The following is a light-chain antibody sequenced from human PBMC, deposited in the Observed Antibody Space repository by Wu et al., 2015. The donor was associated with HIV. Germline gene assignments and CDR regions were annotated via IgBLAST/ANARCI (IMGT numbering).Light chain of an antibody. CDR1: QSISSY. V-gene: IGKV3-11*01. Sequence: DIVLTQSPATLSLSPGERATLSCRASQSISSYLAWYQQKPGQPPRLLIYDASNRATGIPARFSGSGSGTDFTLTINTLEPEDFAIYYCQQRSNWPPTITFGQGHDWRLN. CDR3: QQRSNWPPTIT. J-gene: IGKJ5*01. CDR2: DAS.